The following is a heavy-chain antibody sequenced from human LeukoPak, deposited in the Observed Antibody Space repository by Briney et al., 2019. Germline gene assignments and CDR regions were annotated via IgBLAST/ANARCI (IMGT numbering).Heavy chain of an antibody. D-gene: IGHD6-19*01. CDR3: AKDNRRHYTSGPNPDSLH. Sequence: GGSLRLSCAGSGFIFNNYAMHWVRQPPGKGLEWVSGISWNSGSIDYADSVKGRFTISRDNAKNSLYLQMNSLRVEDMAFYYCAKDNRRHYTSGPNPDSLHWGQGALVTVSS. CDR1: GFIFNNYA. CDR2: ISWNSGSI. V-gene: IGHV3-9*03. J-gene: IGHJ4*02.